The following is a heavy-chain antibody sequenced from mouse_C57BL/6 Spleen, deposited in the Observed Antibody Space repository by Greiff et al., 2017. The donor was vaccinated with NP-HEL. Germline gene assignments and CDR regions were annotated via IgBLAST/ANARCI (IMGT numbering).Heavy chain of an antibody. CDR2: IYPGDGDT. CDR3: AREYSNYGDY. D-gene: IGHD2-5*01. CDR1: GYAFSSSW. V-gene: IGHV1-82*01. Sequence: VQLQQSGPELVKPGASVKISCKASGYAFSSSWMNWVKQRPGKGLEWIGRIYPGDGDTNYNGKFKGKATLTADKSSSTAYMQLSSLTSEDSAVYFCAREYSNYGDYWGQGTTLTVSS. J-gene: IGHJ2*01.